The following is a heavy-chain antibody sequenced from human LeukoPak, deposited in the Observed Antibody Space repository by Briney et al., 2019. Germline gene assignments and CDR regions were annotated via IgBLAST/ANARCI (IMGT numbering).Heavy chain of an antibody. CDR1: GVSLSTYY. J-gene: IGHJ4*02. D-gene: IGHD2-2*03. V-gene: IGHV4-59*01. Sequence: SETLSLTCTASGVSLSTYYWNWIRQPPGKGLEWIGYVFFSGGTKYNPSLKSRLTMSADTSRNQFSMNLSSVNAADTAVYFCARELRSGVAFGYWGQGKLVIVSP. CDR3: ARELRSGVAFGY. CDR2: VFFSGGT.